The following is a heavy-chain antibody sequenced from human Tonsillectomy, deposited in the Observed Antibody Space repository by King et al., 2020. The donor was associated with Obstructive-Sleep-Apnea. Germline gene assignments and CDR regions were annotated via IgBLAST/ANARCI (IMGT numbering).Heavy chain of an antibody. V-gene: IGHV3-74*01. CDR3: ARDNGRYSSSSYFDY. Sequence: VQLVESGGGLVQPGGSLRLSCAASGFTFSSYWMHWVRHAPGKGLVWVSRINSDGSSTSYADSVKGRFTISRDNAKNTLYLQMNSLRAEDTAVYYCARDNGRYSSSSYFDYWGQGTLVTVSS. J-gene: IGHJ4*02. CDR1: GFTFSSYW. D-gene: IGHD6-13*01. CDR2: INSDGSST.